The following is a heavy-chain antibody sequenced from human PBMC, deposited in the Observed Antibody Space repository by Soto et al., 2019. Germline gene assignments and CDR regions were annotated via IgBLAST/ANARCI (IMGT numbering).Heavy chain of an antibody. CDR2: IYWDDDK. Sequence: QITLKESGPTLVKPTQTLTLTCTFSGFSLSTSGVGVGWIRQPPGKALEWLALIYWDDDKRYSPSLRSRLTSPSDASKHQVDLPRTNRAPVAAATYYCAHRMGVNCRTGWYHDLWGRGTLVTVSS. V-gene: IGHV2-5*02. J-gene: IGHJ2*01. CDR3: AHRMGVNCRTGWYHDL. CDR1: GFSLSTSGVG. D-gene: IGHD3-16*01.